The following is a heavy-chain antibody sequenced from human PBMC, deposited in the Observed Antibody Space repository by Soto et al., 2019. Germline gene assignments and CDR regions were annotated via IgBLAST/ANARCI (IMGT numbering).Heavy chain of an antibody. CDR3: ARGRGGYGLFDS. Sequence: SETLSLTCTVSGGSISNAAYSWSWIRQPPGKGLEWIGYIYPSGVPSYNPSLRSRVTMSIGRSNDQSSLHLKSVTAADTAAYFGARGRGGYGLFDSWGQGTLVTVSS. J-gene: IGHJ4*02. V-gene: IGHV4-30-2*01. CDR1: GGSISNAAYS. D-gene: IGHD5-18*01. CDR2: IYPSGVP.